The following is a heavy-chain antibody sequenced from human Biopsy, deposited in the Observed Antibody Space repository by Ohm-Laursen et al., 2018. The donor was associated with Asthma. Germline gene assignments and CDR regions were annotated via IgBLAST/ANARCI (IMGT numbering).Heavy chain of an antibody. CDR3: ARDYDGDYVQGHLPLAY. D-gene: IGHD4-17*01. Sequence: GASVKVSCKASGGTFSIFGISWVRQAPGQGLEWMGWIIPFYGTATYAQNFQGRLTLTADESTSTAYMELSSLRSEDTAVYFCARDYDGDYVQGHLPLAYWGQGTLVTVSS. CDR1: GGTFSIFG. CDR2: IIPFYGTA. J-gene: IGHJ4*02. V-gene: IGHV1-69*13.